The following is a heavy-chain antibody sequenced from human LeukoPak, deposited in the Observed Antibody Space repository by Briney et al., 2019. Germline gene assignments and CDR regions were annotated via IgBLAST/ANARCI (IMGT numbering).Heavy chain of an antibody. CDR3: AKVYDSSGYDSFFDY. Sequence: GGSLRLSCAASVFTFSSYAMSGVRQAPGKGLEWVSAISGSGGSTYYADSVKGRFTISRDNSKNTLYLQMNSLRAEDTAVYYCAKVYDSSGYDSFFDYWGQGTLVTVSS. D-gene: IGHD3-22*01. V-gene: IGHV3-23*01. CDR1: VFTFSSYA. CDR2: ISGSGGST. J-gene: IGHJ4*02.